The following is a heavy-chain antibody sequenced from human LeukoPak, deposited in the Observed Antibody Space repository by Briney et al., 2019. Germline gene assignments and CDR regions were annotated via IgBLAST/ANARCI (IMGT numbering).Heavy chain of an antibody. CDR1: GGSFSGYY. V-gene: IGHV4-34*01. CDR2: VHSSGTT. CDR3: ARLAQITLVRGQSYYYHSMDV. D-gene: IGHD3-10*01. Sequence: SETLSLTCAVYGGSFSGYYWSWIRQPPGKGLEWIGYVHSSGTTNYSPSLQSRLTISTDMSQNQFSLRLSSVTAADTAVYYCARLAQITLVRGQSYYYHSMDVWGQGTTVTVSS. J-gene: IGHJ6*02.